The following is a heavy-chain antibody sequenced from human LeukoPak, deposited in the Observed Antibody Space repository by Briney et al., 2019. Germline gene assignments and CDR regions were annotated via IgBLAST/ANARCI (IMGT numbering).Heavy chain of an antibody. CDR3: ARVFRGLLGGSYYYFDF. J-gene: IGHJ4*02. CDR2: ILPSFGTA. V-gene: IGHV1-69*13. CDR1: GGPFRRYA. D-gene: IGHD3-10*01. Sequence: SVKVSCKVSGGPFRRYAISWVRQAPGQGIEWMGGILPSFGTANYAQKFQVRVTITADESTGTAYMELSSLRSEDTAVYYCARVFRGLLGGSYYYFDFWGQGTLVAVSS.